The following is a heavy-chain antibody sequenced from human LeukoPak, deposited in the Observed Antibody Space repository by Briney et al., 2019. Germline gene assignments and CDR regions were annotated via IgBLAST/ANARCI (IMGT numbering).Heavy chain of an antibody. D-gene: IGHD6-13*01. CDR3: ARELAAAVWFDP. CDR2: IYYSGST. J-gene: IGHJ5*02. CDR1: GGSISSSSYY. V-gene: IGHV4-39*02. Sequence: SETLSLTCTVSGGSISSSSYYWGWIRQPPGKRLEWIGSIYYSGSTYYNPSLKSRVTISVDTSKNQFSLKLSSVTAADTAVYYCARELAAAVWFDPWGQGTLVTVSS.